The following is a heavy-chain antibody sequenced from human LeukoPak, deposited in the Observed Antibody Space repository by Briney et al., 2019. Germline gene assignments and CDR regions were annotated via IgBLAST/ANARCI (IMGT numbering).Heavy chain of an antibody. Sequence: PSETLSLTCTVFDGSINNYFWSWIRQPPGKGLEWIGNVENTGSINYNPSLESRVTISVDTSKNQFSLRLNSVTAADTAVYFCARAVGDSGHGRFFDYWGQGTLVTVSS. CDR3: ARAVGDSGHGRFFDY. CDR2: VENTGSI. V-gene: IGHV4-59*01. J-gene: IGHJ4*02. CDR1: DGSINNYF. D-gene: IGHD5-12*01.